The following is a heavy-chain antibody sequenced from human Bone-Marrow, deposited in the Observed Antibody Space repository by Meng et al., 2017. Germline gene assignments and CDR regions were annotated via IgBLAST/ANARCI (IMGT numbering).Heavy chain of an antibody. J-gene: IGHJ4*02. CDR3: ARAFAKYSDILSGYYSDY. CDR1: GGSFSGYY. CDR2: INNSGST. V-gene: IGHV4-34*01. D-gene: IGHD3-9*01. Sequence: SETLSLTCAVYGGSFSGYYWSWIRQPPGKGLEWIGEINNSGSTNYNPSLKSRVTISVDTYKNQFSLKLSSVTAADTAVYYCARAFAKYSDILSGYYSDYWGQGTLVTVSS.